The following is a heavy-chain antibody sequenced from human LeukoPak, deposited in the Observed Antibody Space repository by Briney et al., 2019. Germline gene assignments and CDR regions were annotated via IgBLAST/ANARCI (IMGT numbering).Heavy chain of an antibody. V-gene: IGHV4-39*07. J-gene: IGHJ4*01. CDR2: IYTSGST. CDR3: ARDSDEESFDY. CDR1: GGSISTNNYY. Sequence: SETLSLTCTVSGGSISTNNYYWGWIRQPPGKGLEWIGRIYTSGSTNYNPSLKSRVTISVDTSNNQFSLKLSSVTAADTAVYYCARDSDEESFDYWGHGTLVTVSS.